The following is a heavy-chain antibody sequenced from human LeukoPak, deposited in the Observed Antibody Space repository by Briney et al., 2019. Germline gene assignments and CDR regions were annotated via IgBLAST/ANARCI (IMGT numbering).Heavy chain of an antibody. CDR3: ARVGTVTNFDY. J-gene: IGHJ4*02. Sequence: SQTLSLTCTVSGGSISSGDYYWSWTRQPPGKGLEWIGYIYYSGSTYYNPSLKSRVTISVDTSKNQFSPKLSSVTATDTAVYYCARVGTVTNFDYWGQGTLVTVSS. V-gene: IGHV4-30-4*01. CDR2: IYYSGST. CDR1: GGSISSGDYY. D-gene: IGHD4-4*01.